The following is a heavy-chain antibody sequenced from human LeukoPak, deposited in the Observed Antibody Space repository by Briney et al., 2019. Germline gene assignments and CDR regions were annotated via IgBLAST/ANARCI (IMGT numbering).Heavy chain of an antibody. CDR2: IYYSGST. V-gene: IGHV4-39*01. Sequence: SETLSLTCTVSGGSISSSSYYWGWIRQPPGKGLEWIGSIYYSGSTYYKPSLKSRVTISVDTSKNQFSLKLSSVTAADTAVYYCARHQGIAAAGLDWYFDLWGRGTLVTVSS. J-gene: IGHJ2*01. CDR1: GGSISSSSYY. D-gene: IGHD6-13*01. CDR3: ARHQGIAAAGLDWYFDL.